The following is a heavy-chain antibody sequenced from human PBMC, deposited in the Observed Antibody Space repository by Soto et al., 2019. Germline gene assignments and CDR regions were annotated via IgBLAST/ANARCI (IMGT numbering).Heavy chain of an antibody. D-gene: IGHD1-26*01. V-gene: IGHV6-1*01. Sequence: PSQTLSRTCDISVDSVSSNSVAWNWIRQSPSRGLEWLGRTFYRSKWYNDYAVSVKSRITISPDTSKNQFSLQLSSVTPEDTAVYYCARDWEGAQFDYWGQGNLVTVSS. CDR2: TFYRSKWYN. CDR1: VDSVSSNSVA. CDR3: ARDWEGAQFDY. J-gene: IGHJ4*02.